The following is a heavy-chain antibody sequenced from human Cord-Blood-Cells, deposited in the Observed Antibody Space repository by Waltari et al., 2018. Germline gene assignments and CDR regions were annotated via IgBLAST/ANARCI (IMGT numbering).Heavy chain of an antibody. D-gene: IGHD3-16*01. CDR1: GGSISSYY. Sequence: QVQLQESGPGLVKPSETLSLTCTVSGGSISSYYRSWIRQPPGKGLEWIGYIYYSGSTNYNPSLKSRVTISVDTSKNQFSLKLSSVTAADTAVYYCARSHTRGDAFDIWGQGTMVTVSS. J-gene: IGHJ3*02. CDR3: ARSHTRGDAFDI. V-gene: IGHV4-59*08. CDR2: IYYSGST.